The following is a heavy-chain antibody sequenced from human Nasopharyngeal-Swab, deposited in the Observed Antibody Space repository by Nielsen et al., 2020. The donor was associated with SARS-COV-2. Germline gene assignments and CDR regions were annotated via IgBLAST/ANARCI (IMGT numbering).Heavy chain of an antibody. V-gene: IGHV3-7*01. Sequence: RQAPGNLLELGVNIKQYGSEKYHVDSGKGRFTSSRDNAKNSLYLQMNSLRAEDTAVYYRARDQVDDPYDYVWGSDRYTYSDHWGQGTLVTVSS. CDR2: IKQYGSEK. D-gene: IGHD3-16*02. J-gene: IGHJ4*02. CDR3: ARDQVDDPYDYVWGSDRYTYSDH.